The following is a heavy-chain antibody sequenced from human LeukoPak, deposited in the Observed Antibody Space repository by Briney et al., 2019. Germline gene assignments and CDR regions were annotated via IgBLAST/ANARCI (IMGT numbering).Heavy chain of an antibody. D-gene: IGHD6-13*01. CDR1: GFTFSGYG. Sequence: GGSLRLSCAASGFTFSGYGMHWVRQAPGKGLEWVAVISYDGSNKYYADSVKGRFTISRDNSKNTLYLQMNSLRAEDTAVYYCAKGDSSSWDYWGQGTLVTVSS. V-gene: IGHV3-30*18. J-gene: IGHJ4*02. CDR3: AKGDSSSWDY. CDR2: ISYDGSNK.